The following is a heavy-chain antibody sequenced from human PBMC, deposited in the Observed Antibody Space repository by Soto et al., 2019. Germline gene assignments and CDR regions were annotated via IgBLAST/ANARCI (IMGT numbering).Heavy chain of an antibody. J-gene: IGHJ4*02. CDR3: AKDVTRVGGTTTNDY. Sequence: PGGSLRLSCAASGFTFSSYAMSWVRQAPGKGLEWVAAISVSGGSTYYADSVKGRFTISRDNSKNTLYLQMNSLRVEDTAVYYCAKDVTRVGGTTTNDYWGQGTLVTVSS. CDR2: ISVSGGST. V-gene: IGHV3-23*01. CDR1: GFTFSSYA. D-gene: IGHD1-26*01.